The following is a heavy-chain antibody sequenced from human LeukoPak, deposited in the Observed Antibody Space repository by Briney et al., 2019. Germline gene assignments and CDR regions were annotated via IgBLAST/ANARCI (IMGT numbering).Heavy chain of an antibody. CDR2: ISYDGANT. CDR1: GFTFNSYA. CDR3: AGDPGSEGAGWVAAFDI. V-gene: IGHV3-30-3*01. Sequence: GRSLRLSCTASGFTFNSYALHWVRQAPGKGLEWVALISYDGANTYYADSMKGRFTISRDNSKNTLYLQMSSLRAEDTAVYYCAGDPGSEGAGWVAAFDIWGQGTMVTVSS. D-gene: IGHD2-15*01. J-gene: IGHJ3*02.